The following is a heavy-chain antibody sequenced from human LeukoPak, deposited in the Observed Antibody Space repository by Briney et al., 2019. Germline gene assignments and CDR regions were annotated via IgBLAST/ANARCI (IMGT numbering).Heavy chain of an antibody. Sequence: SETLSLTCAVYGGSFSGYYWSWIRQPPGKGLEWIGEINHSGSTNYNPSLKSRVTISVDTSKNQFSLKLSSVTAADTAVYYCARDSDILTGYYGYFDYWGQGTLVTVSS. D-gene: IGHD3-9*01. CDR2: INHSGST. CDR3: ARDSDILTGYYGYFDY. V-gene: IGHV4-34*01. CDR1: GGSFSGYY. J-gene: IGHJ4*02.